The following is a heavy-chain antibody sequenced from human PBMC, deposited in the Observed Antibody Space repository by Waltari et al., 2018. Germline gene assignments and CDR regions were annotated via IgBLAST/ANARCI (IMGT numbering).Heavy chain of an antibody. CDR2: IYTSGST. Sequence: QVQLQESGPGLVKPSETLSLTCTVSGGSISSYYWSWIRQPAGTGLAWIGRIYTSGSTNYNPSLKSRVTMSVDTSKNQFSLKLSSVTAADTAVYYCARGNYCSSTSCYSYYYYYYMDVWGKGTTVTISS. D-gene: IGHD2-2*02. J-gene: IGHJ6*03. CDR3: ARGNYCSSTSCYSYYYYYYMDV. V-gene: IGHV4-4*07. CDR1: GGSISSYY.